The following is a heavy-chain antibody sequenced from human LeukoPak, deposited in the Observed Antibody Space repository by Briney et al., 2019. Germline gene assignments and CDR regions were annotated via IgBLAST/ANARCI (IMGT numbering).Heavy chain of an antibody. V-gene: IGHV4-34*01. CDR1: GGSFSGYY. D-gene: IGHD5-18*01. CDR3: ARARTAVDWFDP. Sequence: SETLSLTCAVYGGSFSGYYWSWIRQPPGKGLEWIGEINHSGSTNYNPSLKSRVTISVDTSKNQFSLKLSSVTAADTAVYYCARARTAVDWFDPWGQGTLVTVSS. CDR2: INHSGST. J-gene: IGHJ5*02.